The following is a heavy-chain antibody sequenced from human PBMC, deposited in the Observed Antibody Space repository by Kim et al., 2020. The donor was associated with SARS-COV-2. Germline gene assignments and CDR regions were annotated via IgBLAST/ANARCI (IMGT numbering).Heavy chain of an antibody. J-gene: IGHJ6*02. CDR2: INHSGST. Sequence: SETLSLTCAVYGGSFSGYYWSWIRQPPGKGLEWIGEINHSGSTNYNPSLKSRVTISVDTSKNQFSLKLSSVTAADTAVYYCARGAVSRPVAPVYFGAYGMDVWGQGTTVTVSS. CDR1: GGSFSGYY. CDR3: ARGAVSRPVAPVYFGAYGMDV. V-gene: IGHV4-34*01. D-gene: IGHD3-10*01.